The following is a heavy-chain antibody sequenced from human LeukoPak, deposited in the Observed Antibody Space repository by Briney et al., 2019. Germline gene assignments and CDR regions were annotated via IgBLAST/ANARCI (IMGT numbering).Heavy chain of an antibody. CDR2: IKQDGSEK. D-gene: IGHD5-18*01. Sequence: PGGSLRLSCAASGFTFSSYWMSWVRQAPGKGLEWVANIKQDGSEKYYVDSVKGRFTISRDNAKNSLYLQRNSLRAEDTAVYYCARLAQIQLWLGDYDYWGQGTLVTVSS. CDR1: GFTFSSYW. V-gene: IGHV3-7*01. CDR3: ARLAQIQLWLGDYDY. J-gene: IGHJ4*02.